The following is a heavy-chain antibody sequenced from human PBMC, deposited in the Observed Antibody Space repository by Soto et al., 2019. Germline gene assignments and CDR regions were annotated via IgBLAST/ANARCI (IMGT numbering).Heavy chain of an antibody. J-gene: IGHJ4*02. CDR1: GYTFTSYG. CDR2: ISAYNGNT. Sequence: QVQLVQSGAEVKKPGASVKVSCKASGYTFTSYGISWVRQAPGQGLEWMGWISAYNGNTNYAQKLQGRVTMTTDTSTSTAYMELRSLRSDDTAVYYCARDHRRRGYSYGLAEFAYWGQGTLVTVSS. CDR3: ARDHRRRGYSYGLAEFAY. V-gene: IGHV1-18*01. D-gene: IGHD5-18*01.